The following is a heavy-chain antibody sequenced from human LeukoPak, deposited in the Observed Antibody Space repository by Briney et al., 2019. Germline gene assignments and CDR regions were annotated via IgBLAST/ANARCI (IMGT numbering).Heavy chain of an antibody. D-gene: IGHD1-26*01. CDR2: IYTGGST. CDR1: GGSISSGSYY. Sequence: SETLSLTCTVSGGSISSGSYYWSWIRQPAGKGLEWIGRIYTGGSTNYNPSLKSRVTISVDTSKNQFSLKLSSVTAADTAVYYCTSGNYYDDAFDIWGQGTMVTVSS. V-gene: IGHV4-61*02. CDR3: TSGNYYDDAFDI. J-gene: IGHJ3*02.